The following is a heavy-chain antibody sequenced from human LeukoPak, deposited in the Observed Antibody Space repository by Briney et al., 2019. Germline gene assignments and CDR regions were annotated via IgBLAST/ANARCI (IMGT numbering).Heavy chain of an antibody. CDR1: GGSISSYY. J-gene: IGHJ3*02. Sequence: SETLSLTCTVSGGSISSYYWSWIRQPPGKGLEWIGYIYYSGSTNYNPSLKSRVTISVDTSKNQFSLKLSSVTAADTAVYYCASSDLQNRYCSSTSCPGLAFDIWGQGTMVTVSS. CDR3: ASSDLQNRYCSSTSCPGLAFDI. D-gene: IGHD2-2*01. V-gene: IGHV4-59*01. CDR2: IYYSGST.